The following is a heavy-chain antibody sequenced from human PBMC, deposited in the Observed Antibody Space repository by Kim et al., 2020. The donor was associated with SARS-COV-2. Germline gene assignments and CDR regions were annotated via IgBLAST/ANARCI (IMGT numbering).Heavy chain of an antibody. J-gene: IGHJ5*02. CDR3: ARAIGKWFNRGDWFDP. Sequence: GGSLRLSCAASGFTFSSYSMNWVRQAPGKGLEWVSSISSSSSYIYYADSVKGRFTISRDNAKNSLYLQMNSLRAEDTAVYYCARAIGKWFNRGDWFDPWGQGTLVTVSS. CDR1: GFTFSSYS. D-gene: IGHD3-10*01. V-gene: IGHV3-21*01. CDR2: ISSSSSYI.